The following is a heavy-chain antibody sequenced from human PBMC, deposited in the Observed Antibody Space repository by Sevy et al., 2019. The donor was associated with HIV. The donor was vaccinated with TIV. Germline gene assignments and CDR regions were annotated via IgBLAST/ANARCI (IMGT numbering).Heavy chain of an antibody. J-gene: IGHJ6*03. D-gene: IGHD7-27*01. CDR1: GGSISYYY. CDR2: IYTSGST. Sequence: SETLSLTCTVSGGSISYYYWNWIRQPAGRGLEWIGRIYTSGSTHYNPSLKSRVTMSVDTSNNQLSLNLNSVTAADTAVYFCARSDPELGTGYYYYYMDVWGKGATVTVSS. V-gene: IGHV4-4*07. CDR3: ARSDPELGTGYYYYYMDV.